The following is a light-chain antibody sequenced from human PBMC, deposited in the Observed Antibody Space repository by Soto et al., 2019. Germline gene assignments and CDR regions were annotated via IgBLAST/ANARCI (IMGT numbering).Light chain of an antibody. Sequence: DIQVTQTPSPLSASVGDRVTITCRASQGISNYLAWYQQKPGKVPKLLIYAASTLQSGVPSRFSGSGSGTDFTLTISSLQPEDVATYYCQKYNSAPPTFGQGTKVDIK. V-gene: IGKV1-27*01. CDR3: QKYNSAPPT. J-gene: IGKJ1*01. CDR1: QGISNY. CDR2: AAS.